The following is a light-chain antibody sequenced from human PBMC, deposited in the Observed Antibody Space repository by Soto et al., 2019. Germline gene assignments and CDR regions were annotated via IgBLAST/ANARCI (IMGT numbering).Light chain of an antibody. V-gene: IGKV3-20*01. CDR3: QQSNTAPWT. CDR1: QSVTSTY. J-gene: IGKJ1*01. CDR2: GAS. Sequence: EIVLTQSPGTLSLSPGERATLSCRASQSVTSTYLAWYQQRPGQAPRLLIYGASNRVPGIPDRFSGSGSGTDFPLTSSRLEPEDFAVYYCQQSNTAPWTFGRGTTVEI.